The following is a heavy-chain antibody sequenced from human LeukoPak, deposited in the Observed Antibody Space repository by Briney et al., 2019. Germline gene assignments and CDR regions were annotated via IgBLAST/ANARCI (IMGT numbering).Heavy chain of an antibody. J-gene: IGHJ4*02. V-gene: IGHV3-48*01. CDR2: ITSSHDTM. D-gene: IGHD3-3*01. Sequence: GGSLRLSCAASGFIFSTYSMNWVRQAPGKGLEWVSYITSSHDTMYYADSVKGRFTISRDNAKNSLYLQMNSLRAEDTAVYYCAREGYDFWSGYPNNYFDYWGQGTLVTVSS. CDR3: AREGYDFWSGYPNNYFDY. CDR1: GFIFSTYS.